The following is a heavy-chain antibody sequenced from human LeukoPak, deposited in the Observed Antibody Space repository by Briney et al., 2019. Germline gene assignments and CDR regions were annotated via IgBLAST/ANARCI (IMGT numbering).Heavy chain of an antibody. CDR3: ARDKSGYYPSFDY. V-gene: IGHV4-59*01. D-gene: IGHD3-22*01. J-gene: IGHJ4*02. CDR1: GGSISSYY. Sequence: PSETLSLTCTVSGGSISSYYWSWIRQPPGKGLEWIGYIYYSGSTNYNPSLKSRVTISVDTSKNQFSLKLSSVTAADTAVYYCARDKSGYYPSFDYWGQGTLVTVSS. CDR2: IYYSGST.